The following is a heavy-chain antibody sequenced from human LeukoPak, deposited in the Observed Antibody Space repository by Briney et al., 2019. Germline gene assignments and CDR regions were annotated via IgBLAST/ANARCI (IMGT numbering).Heavy chain of an antibody. CDR3: AGRRNYYGSGSHFDY. J-gene: IGHJ4*02. CDR1: GGTFSSYA. CDR2: IIPIFGTA. D-gene: IGHD3-10*01. V-gene: IGHV1-69*06. Sequence: GASGKVSCKASGGTFSSYAISWVRQAPGQGLEWMGGIIPIFGTANYAQKFQGRVTITADKSTSTAYMELSSLRSEDTAVYYCAGRRNYYGSGSHFDYWGQGTLVTVSS.